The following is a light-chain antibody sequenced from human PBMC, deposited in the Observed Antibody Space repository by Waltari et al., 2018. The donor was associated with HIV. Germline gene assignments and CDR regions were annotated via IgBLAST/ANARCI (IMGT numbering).Light chain of an antibody. CDR1: SSNIGNDN. Sequence: QSVLTQPPSASGTPGQRVTISCSGSSSNIGNDNVYWYQQRPGTAPKLLIYKNYHRPSGGSDRFSGSKSGASASLGISGLRSEDEADYYCTGWDSSQSEYRFGTGTKVTVL. CDR2: KNY. J-gene: IGLJ1*01. CDR3: TGWDSSQSEYR. V-gene: IGLV1-47*01.